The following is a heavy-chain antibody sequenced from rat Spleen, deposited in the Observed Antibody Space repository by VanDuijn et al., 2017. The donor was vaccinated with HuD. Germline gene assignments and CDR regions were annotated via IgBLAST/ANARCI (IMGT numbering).Heavy chain of an antibody. Sequence: EVQLVESGGGLVQPGGSLKLSCAASGFTFSDYDMAWVRQAPTKGLEWIASISTGGGNTFYRDSVKGRFTIYRDIAKSTLYLQMDSLGSEDTATYYCARRHYGYTDYFDYWGQGVMVTVSS. V-gene: IGHV5-25*01. CDR2: ISTGGGNT. CDR3: ARRHYGYTDYFDY. J-gene: IGHJ2*01. CDR1: GFTFSDYD. D-gene: IGHD1-11*01.